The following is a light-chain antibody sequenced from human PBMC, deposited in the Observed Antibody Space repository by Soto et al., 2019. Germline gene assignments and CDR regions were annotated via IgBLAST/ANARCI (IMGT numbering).Light chain of an antibody. Sequence: EIVLTQSPGALSLSPGERATLSCRASQSVRSNYLAWYQQKPGQAPRLLIYGASSRATGIPDRFSGSGSGTDFTLTISRLEPEDFAVYYCQQYGSSPPVTFGGGTMLEIK. CDR1: QSVRSNY. J-gene: IGKJ4*01. CDR2: GAS. CDR3: QQYGSSPPVT. V-gene: IGKV3-20*01.